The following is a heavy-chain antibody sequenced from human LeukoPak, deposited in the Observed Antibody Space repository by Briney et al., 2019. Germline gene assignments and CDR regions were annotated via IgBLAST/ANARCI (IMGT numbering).Heavy chain of an antibody. CDR1: GFAFSNYA. V-gene: IGHV3-23*01. J-gene: IGHJ4*02. CDR3: AKTLPSSWYSFDY. Sequence: GGSLRLSCAASGFAFSNYAMSWVRQAPGKGLEWVSTIISIGSTYYADSVKGRFTISRDNSKSTLYLQMNSLRAEGTAVYYCAKTLPSSWYSFDYWGQGTLVTVSS. CDR2: IISIGST. D-gene: IGHD6-13*01.